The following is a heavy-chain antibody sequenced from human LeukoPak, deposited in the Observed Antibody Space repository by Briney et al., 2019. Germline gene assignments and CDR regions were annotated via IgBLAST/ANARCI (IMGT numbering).Heavy chain of an antibody. CDR2: ISRHGSTK. CDR3: AKEYSSGWSYWYFDL. CDR1: GFDFSDHG. V-gene: IGHV3-30*18. Sequence: PGGSLRLSCAASGFDFSDHGMHWVRQAPGKGLEWVAVISRHGSTKIYAASVKGRFTISRDNSKITMYLQMDSLRPEDTAVYFCAKEYSSGWSYWYFDLWGRGTLVTVSS. D-gene: IGHD6-19*01. J-gene: IGHJ2*01.